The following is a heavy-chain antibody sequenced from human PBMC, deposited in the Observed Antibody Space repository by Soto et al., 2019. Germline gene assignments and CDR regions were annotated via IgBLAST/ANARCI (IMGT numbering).Heavy chain of an antibody. CDR1: GYTCTSYG. CDR3: GRDLATMDV. Sequence: QGHLVHSGAELKKPGASVKVSCNAYGYTCTSYGLSWVRQAPGQGLEWMGWIRAYNGNTNYAQKLQGRVTMSTDTTTSTAYMELSSLRSDEKASYFCGRDLATMDVWGQGTTVPVSS. CDR2: IRAYNGNT. V-gene: IGHV1-18*01. J-gene: IGHJ6*02.